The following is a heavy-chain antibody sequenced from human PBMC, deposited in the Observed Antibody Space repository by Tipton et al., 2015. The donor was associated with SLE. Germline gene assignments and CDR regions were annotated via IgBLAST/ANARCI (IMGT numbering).Heavy chain of an antibody. CDR2: ISFDGSNT. D-gene: IGHD6-19*01. V-gene: IGHV3-30-3*01. J-gene: IGHJ4*02. Sequence: SLRLSCAASGFSFSDYAMFWVRQAPGKGLEWVAVISFDGSNTNYADFAKGRVTISRDNSKNTLFLQMNSLRAEDTAVYYCAREGAVAGYFDYWGQGTLVTVSS. CDR3: AREGAVAGYFDY. CDR1: GFSFSDYA.